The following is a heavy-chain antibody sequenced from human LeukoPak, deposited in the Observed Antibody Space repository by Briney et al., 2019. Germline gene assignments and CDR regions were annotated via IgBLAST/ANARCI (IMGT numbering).Heavy chain of an antibody. Sequence: GGSPRLSCAASGFTFRSFAISWVRQAPGKGLEWVAFVRYDGSDKYYADSVKGRFTISRDNSKNTLYLQMNNLRVEDTAVYYCAKDRGDWKYFDYWGQGALVTVSS. V-gene: IGHV3-30*02. CDR2: VRYDGSDK. J-gene: IGHJ4*02. CDR3: AKDRGDWKYFDY. CDR1: GFTFRSFA. D-gene: IGHD1-1*01.